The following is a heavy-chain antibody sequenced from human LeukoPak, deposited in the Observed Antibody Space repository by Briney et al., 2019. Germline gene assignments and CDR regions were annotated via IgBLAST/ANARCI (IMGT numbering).Heavy chain of an antibody. CDR3: SRDPSAVAGNFAY. D-gene: IGHD6-19*01. CDR1: GFTFSNYW. V-gene: IGHV3-74*01. CDR2: IDSDGSIT. Sequence: GGSLRLSCAASGFTFSNYWMHWVRQAPGKGLVWVSRIDSDGSITNYADSEKGRFTISRDNAKNTLFLQMNSLRAEDTAVYYCSRDPSAVAGNFAYWGQGTLVTVSS. J-gene: IGHJ4*02.